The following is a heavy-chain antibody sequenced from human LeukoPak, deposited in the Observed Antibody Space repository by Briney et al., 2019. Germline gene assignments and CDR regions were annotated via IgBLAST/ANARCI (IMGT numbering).Heavy chain of an antibody. CDR2: ISSSSSYI. J-gene: IGHJ6*03. V-gene: IGHV3-21*01. Sequence: GGSLRLSCAASGFTFSSYSMNWVRQAPGKGLEWVSSISSSSSYIYYADSVKGRFTISRDNAKNSLYLQMNSLRAEDTAVYYCARVGPSLEWLANYYYYYMDVWGKGTTVTVSS. CDR3: ARVGPSLEWLANYYYYYMDV. D-gene: IGHD3-3*01. CDR1: GFTFSSYS.